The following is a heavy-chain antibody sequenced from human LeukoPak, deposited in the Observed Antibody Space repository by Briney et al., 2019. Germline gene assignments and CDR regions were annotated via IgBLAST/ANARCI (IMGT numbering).Heavy chain of an antibody. J-gene: IGHJ3*02. D-gene: IGHD3-16*02. CDR2: IYSGGST. CDR3: ARVGITFGGVIADDAFDI. V-gene: IGHV3-53*04. CDR1: GFTFSSYS. Sequence: GGSLRLSCAASGFTFSSYSMNWVRQAPGKGLEWVSVIYSGGSTYYADSVKGRFTISRHNSKNTLYLQMNSLRAEDTAVYYCARVGITFGGVIADDAFDIWGQGTMVTVSS.